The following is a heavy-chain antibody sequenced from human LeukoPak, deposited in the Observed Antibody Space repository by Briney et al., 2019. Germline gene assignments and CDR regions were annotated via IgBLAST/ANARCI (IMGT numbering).Heavy chain of an antibody. J-gene: IGHJ4*02. CDR1: GGSFSGYY. V-gene: IGHV4-34*01. D-gene: IGHD3-10*01. CDR2: TNHSGST. Sequence: PSETLSLTCAVYGGSFSGYYWSWIRQPPGKGLEWIGETNHSGSTNYNPSLKSRVTISVDTSKNQFSLKLSSVTAADTAVYYCARGRIGFGELSEGDRPFDYWGQGTLVTVSS. CDR3: ARGRIGFGELSEGDRPFDY.